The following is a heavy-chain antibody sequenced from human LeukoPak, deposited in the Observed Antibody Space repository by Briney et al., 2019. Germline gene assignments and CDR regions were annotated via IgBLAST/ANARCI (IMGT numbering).Heavy chain of an antibody. D-gene: IGHD6-13*01. CDR2: INPNTGGT. CDR1: GYTFTGYY. Sequence: ASVKVSCKASGYTFTGYYMHWVRQAPGQGLEWMGWINPNTGGTIYAQNFQGRVTMIRDTSFSTAYMELSRLRSDDTAIYYCASLIAAAGTNVYWGQGTLVTVSS. J-gene: IGHJ4*02. CDR3: ASLIAAAGTNVY. V-gene: IGHV1-2*02.